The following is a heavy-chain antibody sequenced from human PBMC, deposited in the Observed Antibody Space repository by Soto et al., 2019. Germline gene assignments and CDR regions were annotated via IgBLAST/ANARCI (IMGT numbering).Heavy chain of an antibody. J-gene: IGHJ6*02. Sequence: GGSLRLSCAASGFTFSSYGMHWVRQAPGKGLEWVAVIWYDGSNKYYADSVKGRFTISRDNSKNTLYLQMNSLRAEDTAVYYCAREGYGGPWGYYYYGMDVWGQGTTVTVSS. CDR3: AREGYGGPWGYYYYGMDV. D-gene: IGHD4-17*01. CDR2: IWYDGSNK. V-gene: IGHV3-33*01. CDR1: GFTFSSYG.